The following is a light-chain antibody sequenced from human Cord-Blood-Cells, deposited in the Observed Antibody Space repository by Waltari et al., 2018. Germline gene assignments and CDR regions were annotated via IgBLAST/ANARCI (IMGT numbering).Light chain of an antibody. V-gene: IGKV1-33*01. Sequence: DIQMTQSPSSLSASVGDRVTITCQASQDISNYLNWYQQKPGKAPKLLIYDASNLETGVPSRFSGSGSGTDFTFTISSLQPEDIATYYCQQSYSTLMYTFGQGTKLEIK. CDR2: DAS. CDR3: QQSYSTLMYT. J-gene: IGKJ2*01. CDR1: QDISNY.